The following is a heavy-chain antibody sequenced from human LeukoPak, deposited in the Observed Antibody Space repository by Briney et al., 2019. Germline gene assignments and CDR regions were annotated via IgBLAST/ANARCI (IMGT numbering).Heavy chain of an antibody. CDR3: ARFSGIEDAFDI. CDR2: IRGKANSYAT. CDR1: GFTFSGSD. J-gene: IGHJ3*02. V-gene: IGHV3-73*01. D-gene: IGHD1-14*01. Sequence: GGSLRLSCAASGFTFSGSDMNWVRQASGKGLEWVGRIRGKANSYATAYAASVKGRFTISRDDSKNTAYLQMNSLKTEDTAVYYCARFSGIEDAFDIWGQGTMVTVSS.